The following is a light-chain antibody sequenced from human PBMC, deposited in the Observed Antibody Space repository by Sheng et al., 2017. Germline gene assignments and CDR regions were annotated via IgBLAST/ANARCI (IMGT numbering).Light chain of an antibody. J-gene: IGKJ5*01. CDR1: QSVSSN. V-gene: IGKV3-15*01. CDR2: GAS. CDR3: QQYNKWPLIT. Sequence: EIVMTQSPATLSVSPGERATLSCSASQSVSSNLAWYQQKPGQAPRLLTEGASTRATGIPARFSGSGSGTEFTLTISSLQSEDFALYYCQQYNKWPLITFGQGTRLEIK.